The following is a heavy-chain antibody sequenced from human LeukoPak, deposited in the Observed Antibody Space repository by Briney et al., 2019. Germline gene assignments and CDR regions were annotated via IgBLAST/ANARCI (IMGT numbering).Heavy chain of an antibody. CDR1: GGSFSGYY. CDR3: ARGSDYGDY. V-gene: IGHV4-34*01. J-gene: IGHJ4*02. Sequence: SETLSLTCAVYGGSFSGYYWSWIRQPPGKGLEWIGEINHSGSTNYNPSLKSRVTMSVDTSKNQFSLKLSPVTAADTAVYYCARGSDYGDYWGQGTLVTVSS. CDR2: INHSGST.